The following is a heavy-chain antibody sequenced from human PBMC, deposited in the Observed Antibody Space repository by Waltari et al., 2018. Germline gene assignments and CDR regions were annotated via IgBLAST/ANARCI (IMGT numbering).Heavy chain of an antibody. V-gene: IGHV4-38-2*01. CDR3: ARHAYSSSWYWFDP. J-gene: IGHJ5*02. D-gene: IGHD6-13*01. CDR2: IYHSGST. CDR1: GYSISSGYY. Sequence: QVQLQESGPGLVKPSATLSLTCAVSGYSISSGYYWGWIRQPPGKGLEWIGSIYHSGSTYYNPSLKSRVTISVDTSKNQFSLKLSSVTAADTAVYYCARHAYSSSWYWFDPWGQGTLVTVSS.